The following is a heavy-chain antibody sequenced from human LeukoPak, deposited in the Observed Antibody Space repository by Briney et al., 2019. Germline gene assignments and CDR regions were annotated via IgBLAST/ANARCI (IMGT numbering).Heavy chain of an antibody. CDR3: ARETSSSSWTYFDY. Sequence: RASVKVSCKASGGTFSSYAISWVRQAPGQGLEWMGWISAYNGNTNYAQKLQGRVTMTTDTSTSTAYMELRSLRSDDTAVYYCARETSSSSWTYFDYWGQGTLVTVSS. J-gene: IGHJ4*02. CDR1: GGTFSSYA. CDR2: ISAYNGNT. D-gene: IGHD6-13*01. V-gene: IGHV1-18*01.